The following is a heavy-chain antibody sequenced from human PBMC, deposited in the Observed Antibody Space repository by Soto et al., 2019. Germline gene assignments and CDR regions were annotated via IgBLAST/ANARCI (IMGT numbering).Heavy chain of an antibody. D-gene: IGHD6-19*01. CDR2: IYYSGST. CDR1: GGSISSYY. CDR3: ARDPGRAVAGPTYGMDV. J-gene: IGHJ6*02. Sequence: SETLSLTCTVSGGSISSYYWSWIRQPPGKGLEWIGYIYYSGSTNYNPSLKSRVTISVDTSKNQFSLKLSSVTAADTAVYYCARDPGRAVAGPTYGMDVWGQGTTVTVSS. V-gene: IGHV4-59*01.